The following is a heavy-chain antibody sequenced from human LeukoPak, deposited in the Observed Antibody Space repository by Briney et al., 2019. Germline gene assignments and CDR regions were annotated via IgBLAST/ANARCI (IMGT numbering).Heavy chain of an antibody. CDR1: GGFKSSSSYY. D-gene: IGHD5-24*01. V-gene: IGHV4-39*07. Sequence: SETQSLTCTVSGGFKSSSSYYWGWIRKPRGKGLEWIGVIYYSGSTYYNPSLKSRVTISVDTSKNQFSLKLSSVTAAATAVYYCARVRTSDGERSFDFWGQGTMVTVSS. CDR2: IYYSGST. J-gene: IGHJ3*01. CDR3: ARVRTSDGERSFDF.